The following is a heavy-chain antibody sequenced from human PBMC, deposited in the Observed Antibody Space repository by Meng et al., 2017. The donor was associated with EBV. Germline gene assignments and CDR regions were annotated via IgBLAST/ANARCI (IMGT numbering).Heavy chain of an antibody. V-gene: IGHV4-61*01. Sequence: QGQRQGSGPGLGEPSGTLSLTCTGSGASVSGGTFHWSWIRQPPGKELQWIGYIYDGGTTIYNPSLKSRVTIFLDTSRNQFSLGLRSVTTADTAVYHCAKSSSSTPGVVDSWGQGTLVTVSS. CDR3: AKSSSSTPGVVDS. CDR1: GASVSGGTFH. CDR2: IYDGGTT. D-gene: IGHD2-2*01. J-gene: IGHJ4*02.